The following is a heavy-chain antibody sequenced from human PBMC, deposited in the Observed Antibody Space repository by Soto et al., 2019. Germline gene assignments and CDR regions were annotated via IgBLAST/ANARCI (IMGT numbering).Heavy chain of an antibody. J-gene: IGHJ6*02. CDR2: ISDTGGST. Sequence: EVQLLDSGGGLVQPGGSLRLSCAASGFTFSTSAMTWVRQAPGKGLEWVSGISDTGGSTYYADSVKGRFTISRDNSKHTLYLQMNSLKAEDTAVYYCAKDRWYSSGWYNYYGMDVWGQGTAVTVSS. CDR1: GFTFSTSA. CDR3: AKDRWYSSGWYNYYGMDV. D-gene: IGHD6-19*01. V-gene: IGHV3-23*01.